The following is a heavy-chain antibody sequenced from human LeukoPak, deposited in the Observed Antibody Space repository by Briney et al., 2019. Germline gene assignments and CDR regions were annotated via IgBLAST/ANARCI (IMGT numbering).Heavy chain of an antibody. CDR1: GFTFSSYS. Sequence: GGSLRLSCEGSGFTFSSYSMIWVRQAPGKGLEWVSCISDSSRHIYYADSVKGRFTISRDNAKSSASLQMNSLRVDDTAVYYCARAYTNGDYLDYWGQGTLVTVSS. CDR3: ARAYTNGDYLDY. D-gene: IGHD4-17*01. V-gene: IGHV3-21*01. J-gene: IGHJ4*02. CDR2: ISDSSRHI.